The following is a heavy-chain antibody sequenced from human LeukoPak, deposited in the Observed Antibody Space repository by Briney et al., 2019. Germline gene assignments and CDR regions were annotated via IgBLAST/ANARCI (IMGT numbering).Heavy chain of an antibody. CDR3: ARANYGDCDY. CDR2: IYPGDSDT. Sequence: KGGESLKVSCKGSGYSFTSYWVDWARQMPGKGLEWMGIIYPGDSDTRYSPSFQGQVTISADKSISTAYLQWSSLKASDTAMYYCARANYGDCDYWGQGTLVTVSS. D-gene: IGHD4-17*01. J-gene: IGHJ4*02. CDR1: GYSFTSYW. V-gene: IGHV5-51*01.